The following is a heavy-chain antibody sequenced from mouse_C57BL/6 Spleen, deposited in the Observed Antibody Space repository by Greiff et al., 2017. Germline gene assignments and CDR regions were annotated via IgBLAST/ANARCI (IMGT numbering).Heavy chain of an antibody. CDR3: ARPELGAWFAY. CDR2: ISSGSSTI. Sequence: EVNVVESGGGLVKPGGSLKLSCAASGFTFSDYGMHWVRQAPEKGLEWVAYISSGSSTIYYADTVKGRFTISRDNAKNTLFLQMTSLRSEDTAMYYCARPELGAWFAYWGQGTLVTVSA. CDR1: GFTFSDYG. V-gene: IGHV5-17*01. J-gene: IGHJ3*01. D-gene: IGHD4-1*01.